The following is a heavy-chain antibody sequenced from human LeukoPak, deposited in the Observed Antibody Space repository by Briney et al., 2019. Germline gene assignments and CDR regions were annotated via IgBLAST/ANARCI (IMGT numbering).Heavy chain of an antibody. V-gene: IGHV1-3*01. CDR3: ARGRRVNIVVVPEDYWFDP. D-gene: IGHD2-2*01. CDR1: GYTFTSYA. CDR2: INAGNGNT. Sequence: ASVKVSCKASGYTFTSYAVHWVRQAPGQRLEWMGWINAGNGNTKYSQKFQGRVTITRDTSASTAYMELSSLRSEDTAVYYCARGRRVNIVVVPEDYWFDPWGQGTLVTVSS. J-gene: IGHJ5*02.